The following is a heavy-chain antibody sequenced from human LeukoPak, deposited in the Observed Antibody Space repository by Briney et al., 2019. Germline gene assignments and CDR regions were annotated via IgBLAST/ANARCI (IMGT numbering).Heavy chain of an antibody. J-gene: IGHJ3*02. CDR1: GGSISSSSYY. D-gene: IGHD1-26*01. Sequence: SETLSLTCTVSGGSISSSSYYWGWIRQPPGEGLEWIGYMHFSGSIDYNPSLKSRVTISMDTSRNQISLKLSSVTAADTAVYYSATEGSGSYYGGWADDDAFDIWGQGTMVTVSS. CDR3: ATEGSGSYYGGWADDDAFDI. V-gene: IGHV4-39*07. CDR2: MHFSGSI.